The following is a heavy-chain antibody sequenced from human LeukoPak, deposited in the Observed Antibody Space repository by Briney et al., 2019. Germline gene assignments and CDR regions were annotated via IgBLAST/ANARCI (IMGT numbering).Heavy chain of an antibody. V-gene: IGHV1-24*01. CDR3: AAANSGYDLGEIDY. J-gene: IGHJ4*02. D-gene: IGHD5-12*01. CDR1: GYTLTELS. CDR2: FDPEDGET. Sequence: ASVKVSCKVSGYTLTELSMHWVRQAPGKGLEWMGGFDPEDGETIYAQKFQGRVTMTEDTSTDTAYMELNSLRSEDTAVYYCAAANSGYDLGEIDYWGQGTLVTVSS.